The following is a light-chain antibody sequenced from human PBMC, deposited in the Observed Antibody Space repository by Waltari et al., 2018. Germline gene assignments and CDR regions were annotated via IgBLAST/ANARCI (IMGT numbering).Light chain of an antibody. J-gene: IGLJ3*02. CDR3: MFWPSNVWV. CDR2: YNSDSEK. Sequence: QPVLTQPPSSSASPGESARLTCTLPSDFNVGDFIIYWYQQRPGSPPRFLLYYNSDSEKAKGSGVPSRFSGSKDASANAGILLISGLQSEDEADYYCMFWPSNVWVFGGGTKLTVL. V-gene: IGLV5-37*01. CDR1: SDFNVGDFI.